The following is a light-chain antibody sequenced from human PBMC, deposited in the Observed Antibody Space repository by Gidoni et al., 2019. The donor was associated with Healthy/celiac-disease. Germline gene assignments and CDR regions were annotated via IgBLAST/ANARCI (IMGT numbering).Light chain of an antibody. CDR1: QSVLYSSNHKNY. CDR3: QQYYSTPPT. V-gene: IGKV4-1*01. J-gene: IGKJ4*01. CDR2: WAS. Sequence: DIVMTQSPDSLAVSLGERATINCKSSQSVLYSSNHKNYLALYQQKPGQPPKLLIYWASNRESGVPDRFSGSGSGTDFTLTISSLQAEDVAVYYCQQYYSTPPTFGGGTKVEIK.